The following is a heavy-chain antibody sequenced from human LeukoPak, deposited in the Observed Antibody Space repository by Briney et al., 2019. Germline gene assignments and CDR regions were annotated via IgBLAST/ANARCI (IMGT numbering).Heavy chain of an antibody. V-gene: IGHV4-39*07. Sequence: SETLSLTCTVSGGPISSSSYYWGWIRQPPGKGLEWIGSIYYSGSTYYNPSLKSRVTISVDTSKNQFSLKLSSVTAADTAVYYCARGTGYYDSSGYLKYWFDPWGQGTLVTVSS. D-gene: IGHD3-22*01. CDR3: ARGTGYYDSSGYLKYWFDP. J-gene: IGHJ5*02. CDR2: IYYSGST. CDR1: GGPISSSSYY.